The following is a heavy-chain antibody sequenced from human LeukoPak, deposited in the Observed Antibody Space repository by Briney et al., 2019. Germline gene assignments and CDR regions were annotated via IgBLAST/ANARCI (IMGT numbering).Heavy chain of an antibody. CDR3: ARHVYGRHQLQAYHFDY. CDR2: IIPIFGTA. V-gene: IGHV1-69*13. CDR1: GGTFSSYA. Sequence: SVKVSCKASGGTFSSYAISWVRQAPGQGLEWMGGIIPIFGTANYAQKFQGRVTITADEATSTAYMELSSLRSEDTAVYYCARHVYGRHQLQAYHFDYWGQGILVTVSS. D-gene: IGHD2-2*01. J-gene: IGHJ4*02.